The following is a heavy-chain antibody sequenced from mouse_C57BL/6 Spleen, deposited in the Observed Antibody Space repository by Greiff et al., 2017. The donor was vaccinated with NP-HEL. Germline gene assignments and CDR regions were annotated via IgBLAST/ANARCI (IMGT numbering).Heavy chain of an antibody. J-gene: IGHJ2*01. Sequence: EVQLVESGGGLVKPGGSLKLSCAASGFTFSDYGMHWVRQAPEKGLEWVAYISSGSSTIYYADTVKGRFTISRDNAKNNLFLQMTSLRSEETAMYYCARTGYGYFDYWGQGTTLTVSS. CDR3: ARTGYGYFDY. CDR1: GFTFSDYG. V-gene: IGHV5-17*01. CDR2: ISSGSSTI. D-gene: IGHD2-2*01.